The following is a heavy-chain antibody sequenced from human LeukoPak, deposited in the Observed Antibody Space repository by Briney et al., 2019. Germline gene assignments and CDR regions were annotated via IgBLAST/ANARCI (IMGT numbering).Heavy chain of an antibody. CDR3: ARRPTFRAFDI. CDR2: IKQDGSEK. Sequence: PGGSLRLSCAASGFTFSSYWMSWVRQAPEKGLEWVANIKQDGSEKRYVDSVKGRFTISRDNAKNSLYLQMNSLRAEDTAVYYCARRPTFRAFDIWGQGTMVTVSS. CDR1: GFTFSSYW. D-gene: IGHD3-3*02. V-gene: IGHV3-7*01. J-gene: IGHJ3*02.